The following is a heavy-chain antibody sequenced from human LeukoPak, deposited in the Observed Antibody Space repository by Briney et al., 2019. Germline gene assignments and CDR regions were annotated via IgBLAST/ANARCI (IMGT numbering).Heavy chain of an antibody. D-gene: IGHD6-19*01. J-gene: IGHJ4*02. Sequence: PGGSLRLSCAASGFSLSSYAMNSVRQAPGKWLEWVSGITVNGANTYYADYVKGRFTISKDNSNNILYMQMSSLRAEDTAVYYCARLDYFDYWGQGTLVAVSS. V-gene: IGHV3-23*01. CDR1: GFSLSSYA. CDR2: ITVNGANT. CDR3: ARLDYFDY.